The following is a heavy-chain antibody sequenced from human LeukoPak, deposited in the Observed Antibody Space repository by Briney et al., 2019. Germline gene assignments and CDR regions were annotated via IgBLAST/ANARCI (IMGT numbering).Heavy chain of an antibody. J-gene: IGHJ4*02. D-gene: IGHD5-18*01. CDR2: MNVDGSDK. CDR1: GFTFSNHW. CDR3: TRGDGRGRSDGAI. V-gene: IGHV3-7*01. Sequence: GGSLRLSCGASGFTFSNHWMGWVRQAPENGLEWVAIMNVDGSDKYHLDSVKGRFTISRDNVKNTLYLQMNSLRVEDTALYYCTRGDGRGRSDGAIWGPGTLVTVSS.